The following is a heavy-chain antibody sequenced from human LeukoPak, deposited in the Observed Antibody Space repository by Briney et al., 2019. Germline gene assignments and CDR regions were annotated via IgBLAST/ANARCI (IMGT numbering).Heavy chain of an antibody. D-gene: IGHD5-18*01. CDR2: ISGSGGST. Sequence: GGSLRLSCAASGFTFSSYAMSWVRQAPGKGLEWVSAISGSGGSTYYADSVKGRFTISRDNAKNSLYLQMNSLRAEDTAVYYCARRRTTDTAMAYFDYWGQGTLVTVSS. J-gene: IGHJ4*02. CDR1: GFTFSSYA. CDR3: ARRRTTDTAMAYFDY. V-gene: IGHV3-23*01.